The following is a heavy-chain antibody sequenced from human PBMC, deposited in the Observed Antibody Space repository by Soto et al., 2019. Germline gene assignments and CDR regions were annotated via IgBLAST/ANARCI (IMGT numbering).Heavy chain of an antibody. Sequence: SETLSLTCTVSGGSISSSSYYWGWIRQPPGKGLGWIGSIYYSGSTYYNPSLKSRVTISVDTSKNQFSLKLSSVTAADTAVYYCASLYYYDSSGYQDYWGQGTLVTISS. V-gene: IGHV4-39*07. CDR2: IYYSGST. D-gene: IGHD3-22*01. J-gene: IGHJ4*02. CDR3: ASLYYYDSSGYQDY. CDR1: GGSISSSSYY.